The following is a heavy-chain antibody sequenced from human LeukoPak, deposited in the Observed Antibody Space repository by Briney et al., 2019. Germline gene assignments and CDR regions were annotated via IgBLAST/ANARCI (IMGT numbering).Heavy chain of an antibody. V-gene: IGHV4-34*01. J-gene: IGHJ4*02. CDR3: SRRRDGSAFDY. CDR2: INHSGSN. D-gene: IGHD3-10*01. CDR1: GGSFRGYY. Sequence: WETLCLTCAVYGGSFRGYYWSWIRQPPGKGLEWIGEINHSGSNNYNPDLKSRVTISVDTSKNQFSLKLSSVSAADTAVYYCSRRRDGSAFDYWAQGTLVTVSS.